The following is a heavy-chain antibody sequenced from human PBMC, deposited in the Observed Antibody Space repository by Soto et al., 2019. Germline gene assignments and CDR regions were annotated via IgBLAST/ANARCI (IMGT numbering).Heavy chain of an antibody. Sequence: WGSLRLSCAASGFTFIAYWMHFFRQTPGKGLVWVSRTNTDGTATTYADSVEGRFTISRDNAKNMLYLQMNSLRAEDTAVYYCTRGHYYGMDVWGQGTTVTVSS. V-gene: IGHV3-74*03. CDR2: TNTDGTAT. CDR3: TRGHYYGMDV. J-gene: IGHJ6*02. CDR1: GFTFIAYW.